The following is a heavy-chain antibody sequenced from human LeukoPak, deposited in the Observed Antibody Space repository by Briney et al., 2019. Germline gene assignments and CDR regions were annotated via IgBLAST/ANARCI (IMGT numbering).Heavy chain of an antibody. CDR1: GFSLSTSGVG. Sequence: SGPTLVNPTQTLTLTCTFSGFSLSTSGVGVGWIRQPPGKALEWLALIYWDDEIHYSPVLESRLTITKDTSKNEVVLTMTNMDPVDTATYYCAHRRGGDFDSWGQGTLVTVSS. CDR3: AHRRGGDFDS. D-gene: IGHD3-16*01. J-gene: IGHJ4*02. V-gene: IGHV2-5*02. CDR2: IYWDDEI.